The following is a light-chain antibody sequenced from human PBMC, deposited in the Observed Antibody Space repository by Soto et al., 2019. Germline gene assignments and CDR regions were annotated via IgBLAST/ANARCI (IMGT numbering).Light chain of an antibody. Sequence: QSVLTQPPSVSGAPGQTVTMSCTGSSSNFGAGYDVHWYQQLPGTAPKLLVSTNRPSGVPDRFSASKSGASASLAITGLQAEDEADYYCQSYDTSLSRRWVFGGGTKVTVL. CDR3: QSYDTSLSRRWV. CDR2: T. CDR1: SSNFGAGYD. J-gene: IGLJ3*02. V-gene: IGLV1-40*01.